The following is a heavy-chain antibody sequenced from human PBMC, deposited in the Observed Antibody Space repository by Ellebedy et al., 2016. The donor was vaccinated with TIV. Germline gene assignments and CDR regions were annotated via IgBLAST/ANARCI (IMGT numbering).Heavy chain of an antibody. CDR3: ARDLSTQEDY. CDR1: GYTFTSYG. Sequence: ASVKVSXXASGYTFTSYGISWVRQAPGQGLEWMGWISAYNGNTNYAQKLQGRVTMTRDTSISTAYMELSRLRSDDTAVYYCARDLSTQEDYWGQGTLVTVSS. J-gene: IGHJ4*02. V-gene: IGHV1-18*01. CDR2: ISAYNGNT.